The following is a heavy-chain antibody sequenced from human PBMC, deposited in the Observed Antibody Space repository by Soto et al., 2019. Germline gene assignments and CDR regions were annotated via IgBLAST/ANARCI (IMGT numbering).Heavy chain of an antibody. J-gene: IGHJ5*02. CDR3: ARDLDYYGSGSYSRIPFDP. Sequence: QVQLVESGGGVVQPGRSLRLSCAASGFTFSSYAMHWVRQAPGQGLEWVAVISYDGSNKYYADSVKGRFTISRDNSKNTLYLQMNSLRAEDTAVYYCARDLDYYGSGSYSRIPFDPWGQGTLVTVSS. D-gene: IGHD3-10*01. CDR1: GFTFSSYA. CDR2: ISYDGSNK. V-gene: IGHV3-30-3*01.